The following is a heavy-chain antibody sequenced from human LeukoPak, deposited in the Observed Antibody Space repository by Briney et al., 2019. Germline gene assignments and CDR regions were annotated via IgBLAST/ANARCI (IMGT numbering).Heavy chain of an antibody. J-gene: IGHJ5*02. D-gene: IGHD6-6*01. CDR3: ARGRPIAARPLPKRGRWFDP. Sequence: SETLSLTCAVYGESFRGYYWSWIRQPPGKGLEWIGEINHSGSTNYNPSLKRRFTISVDTSKNQFSPKLSSVTAADTAVYYCARGRPIAARPLPKRGRWFDPWGQGTLVTVSS. V-gene: IGHV4-34*01. CDR1: GESFRGYY. CDR2: INHSGST.